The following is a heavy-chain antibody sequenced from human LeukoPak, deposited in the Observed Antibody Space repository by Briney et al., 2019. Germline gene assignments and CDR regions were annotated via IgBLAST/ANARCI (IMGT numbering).Heavy chain of an antibody. V-gene: IGHV3-66*01. J-gene: IGHJ3*02. CDR1: GFTVSSNY. Sequence: GGSLRLSSAASGFTVSSNYMSWVRQAPGKGLEWVSVIYSGGNTYYADSVKGRFTISRDNSKNTVSLQMNSLRDEDTAVYFCAVSRIVGAVDVFDMWGQGTMVTVSS. D-gene: IGHD1-26*01. CDR3: AVSRIVGAVDVFDM. CDR2: IYSGGNT.